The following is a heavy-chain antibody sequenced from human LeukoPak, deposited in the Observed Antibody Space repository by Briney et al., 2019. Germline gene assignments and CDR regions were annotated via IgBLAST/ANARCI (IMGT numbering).Heavy chain of an antibody. CDR3: ARVKAVGYSSGWPYFDY. CDR1: GGSISSSNW. CDR2: IYHSGST. D-gene: IGHD6-19*01. V-gene: IGHV4-4*02. Sequence: PSGTLSLTCAVSGGSISSSNWWSWVRQPPGKGLEWIGEIYHSGSTNYNPSLKSRVTISVDTSKTQFSLKLSSVTAADTAVYYCARVKAVGYSSGWPYFDYWGQGTLVTVSS. J-gene: IGHJ4*02.